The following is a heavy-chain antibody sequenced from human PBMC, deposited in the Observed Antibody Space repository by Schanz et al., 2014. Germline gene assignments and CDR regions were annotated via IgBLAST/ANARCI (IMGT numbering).Heavy chain of an antibody. J-gene: IGHJ6*03. CDR1: GGTFSTYP. V-gene: IGHV1-18*04. CDR3: AGTYCSSTSCYTGYYYMDV. Sequence: QVQLVQSGAEVKKPGSSMKVSCKASGGTFSTYPINWLRQAPGQGLEWMGWISPYNGNTNYAQKLQGRVTMTADTSTSTTYMDLRSLRSDDTAVYYCAGTYCSSTSCYTGYYYMDVWGKGTTVTVSS. CDR2: ISPYNGNT. D-gene: IGHD2-2*02.